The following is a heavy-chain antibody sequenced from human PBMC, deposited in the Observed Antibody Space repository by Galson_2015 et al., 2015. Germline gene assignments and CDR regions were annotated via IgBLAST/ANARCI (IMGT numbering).Heavy chain of an antibody. CDR2: SNK. Sequence: SNKYYADSVKGRFTISRDNAKNSLYLQMNSLRAEDTAVYYCARPRSSGWYQTPYLDYWGQGTLVTVSS. V-gene: IGHV3-21*01. D-gene: IGHD6-19*01. J-gene: IGHJ4*02. CDR3: ARPRSSGWYQTPYLDY.